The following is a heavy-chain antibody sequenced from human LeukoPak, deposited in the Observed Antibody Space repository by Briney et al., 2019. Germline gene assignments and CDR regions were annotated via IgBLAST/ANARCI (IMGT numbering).Heavy chain of an antibody. J-gene: IGHJ4*02. V-gene: IGHV3-74*01. CDR3: ARVGYPGGWSGENFAC. Sequence: PGGSLRLSCAASGFTFSSYWMHWVRQAPGKGLVWVSRINSDGSSTSYADSVKGRFTISRDNAKNTLYLQMNSLRAEDTAGYFCARVGYPGGWSGENFACGGGRPLVTAS. D-gene: IGHD3-10*01. CDR1: GFTFSSYW. CDR2: INSDGSST.